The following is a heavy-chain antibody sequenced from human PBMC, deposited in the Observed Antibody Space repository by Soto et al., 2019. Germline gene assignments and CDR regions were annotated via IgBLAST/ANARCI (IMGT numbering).Heavy chain of an antibody. J-gene: IGHJ6*02. V-gene: IGHV3-74*01. Sequence: EVPLVESGGGLVQPGGSLRLSCAASGFTFSSYWMHWVRQAPGKGLVWVSNIKSDGSNTNYADSVKGRFTISRDNAKNTLYLQMNRLRAEDTAVYYCARGNYGMDVWGQGTTVTVSS. CDR3: ARGNYGMDV. CDR1: GFTFSSYW. D-gene: IGHD3-10*01. CDR2: IKSDGSNT.